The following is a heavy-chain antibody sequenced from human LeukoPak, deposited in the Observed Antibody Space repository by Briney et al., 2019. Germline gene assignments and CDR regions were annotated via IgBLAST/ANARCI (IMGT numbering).Heavy chain of an antibody. V-gene: IGHV4-59*08. CDR1: GGSISSYY. D-gene: IGHD6-19*01. J-gene: IGHJ4*02. CDR2: IYYSGST. Sequence: PSETLSLTCTVSGGSISSYYWSWIRQPPGKGLEWIGYIYYSGSTNYNPSLKSRVTISVDTSKNQFSLKLSSVTAADTAVYYCARHSSGWSMYYFDYWGQGTLVTVSS. CDR3: ARHSSGWSMYYFDY.